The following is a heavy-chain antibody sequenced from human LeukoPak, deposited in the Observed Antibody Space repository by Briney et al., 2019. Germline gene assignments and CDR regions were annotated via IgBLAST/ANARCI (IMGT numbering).Heavy chain of an antibody. CDR3: ARAPMGTAPLY. V-gene: IGHV1-18*01. J-gene: IGHJ4*02. D-gene: IGHD1/OR15-1a*01. CDR2: ISAYSGNT. Sequence: GASVKVSCKASGYTFSDYSISRVRQAPGQGLEWMGWISAYSGNTNYAQKLQGRVTLTRDTSISTAYMELSSLTSDDTAFYYCARAPMGTAPLYWGQGTLVTVSS. CDR1: GYTFSDYS.